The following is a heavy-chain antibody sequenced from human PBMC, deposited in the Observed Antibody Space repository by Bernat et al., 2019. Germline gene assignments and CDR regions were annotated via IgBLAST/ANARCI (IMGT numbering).Heavy chain of an antibody. J-gene: IGHJ5*02. CDR2: IYYSGST. Sequence: QLQLQESGPGLVKPSETLSLTCTVSGGSISSTTYYWGWIRQPPGKGLEWIGSIYYSGSTYYNPSLKSRVTISVDTSNNQFSLKLSYVTAADTAVYYCARHDGSYYVNWFDPWGQGTLVTVSS. CDR3: ARHDGSYYVNWFDP. D-gene: IGHD1-26*01. V-gene: IGHV4-39*01. CDR1: GGSISSTTYY.